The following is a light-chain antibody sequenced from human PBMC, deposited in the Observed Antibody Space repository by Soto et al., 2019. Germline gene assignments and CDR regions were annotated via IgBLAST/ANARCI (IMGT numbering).Light chain of an antibody. J-gene: IGKJ1*01. CDR2: SAS. CDR1: QSVTSNY. CDR3: QQYGGSTET. V-gene: IGKV3-20*01. Sequence: EIVLSQSPGTLSLSPGERATLSCRASQSVTSNYLAWYQQKPGQPPRLLIYSASFRATGVPDRFSGSGSESDFTLTITRLEPEDFAVYYCQQYGGSTETFDQGTKVEIK.